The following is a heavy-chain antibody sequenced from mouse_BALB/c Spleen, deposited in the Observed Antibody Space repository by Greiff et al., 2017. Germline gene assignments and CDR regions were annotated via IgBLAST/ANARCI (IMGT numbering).Heavy chain of an antibody. CDR2: ISNGGGST. CDR3: ARRYYGSSSYAMDY. J-gene: IGHJ4*01. V-gene: IGHV5-12-2*01. CDR1: GFTFSSYT. Sequence: DVQLVESGGGLAQPGGSLKLSCAASGFTFSSYTMSWVRQTPEKRLEWVAYISNGGGSTYYPDTVKGRFTISRDNAKNTLYLQMSSLKSEDTAMYYCARRYYGSSSYAMDYWGQGTSVTVSS. D-gene: IGHD1-1*01.